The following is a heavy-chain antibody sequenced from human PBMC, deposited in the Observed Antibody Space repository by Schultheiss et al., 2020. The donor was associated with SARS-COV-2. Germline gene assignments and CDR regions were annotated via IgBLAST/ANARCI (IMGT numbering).Heavy chain of an antibody. D-gene: IGHD6-19*01. CDR1: GGSISSYY. J-gene: IGHJ4*02. CDR3: ARGKLTSSGWYLGEDY. CDR2: IYTSGST. V-gene: IGHV4-4*07. Sequence: SETLSLTCTVSGGSISSYYWSWIRQPAGKGLEWIGRIYTSGSTNYNPSLKSRVTMSVDTSKKQISLNLRSLTAADTAVYYCARGKLTSSGWYLGEDYWGQGTLVTVSS.